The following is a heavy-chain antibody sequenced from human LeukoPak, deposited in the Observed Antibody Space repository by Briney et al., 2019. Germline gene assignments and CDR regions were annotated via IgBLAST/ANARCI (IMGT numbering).Heavy chain of an antibody. V-gene: IGHV4-39*02. CDR2: IYYSGST. CDR1: GGSISSSSYY. J-gene: IGHJ4*02. Sequence: PSETLSLTCTVSGGSISSSSYYWGWIRQPPGKGLEWLGSIYYSGSTYYNPSLKSRVTISVDTSKNQFSLKMSSVTAADTAVYYCARDWATVTELDYWGQGTLVTVSS. D-gene: IGHD4-17*01. CDR3: ARDWATVTELDY.